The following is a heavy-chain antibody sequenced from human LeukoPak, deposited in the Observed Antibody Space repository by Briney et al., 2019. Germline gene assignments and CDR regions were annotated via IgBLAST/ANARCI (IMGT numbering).Heavy chain of an antibody. CDR2: IWYDGSNK. J-gene: IGHJ4*02. CDR1: GFTFSSYG. Sequence: PGGSLRLSCAASGFTFSSYGMHWVRQAPGKGLEWVAVIWYDGSNKYYVDSVKGRFTISRDNSKNTLYLQMSSLRGEDTAVYYCARDFGWLSHFDYWGQGTLVSVSS. D-gene: IGHD3-9*01. V-gene: IGHV3-33*01. CDR3: ARDFGWLSHFDY.